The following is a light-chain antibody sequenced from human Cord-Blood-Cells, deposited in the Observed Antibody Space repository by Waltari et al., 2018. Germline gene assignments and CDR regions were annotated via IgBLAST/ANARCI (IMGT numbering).Light chain of an antibody. CDR2: AAS. Sequence: AIRMTQSPSSLSASTGDRVTITCRASQGISSYLAWYQQKPGKAPKLLIDAASTLRSGVPSRFSGSGSGTDFTLTISCLQSEDFATYYCQQYYSYPLTFGGGTKVEIK. V-gene: IGKV1-8*01. CDR1: QGISSY. J-gene: IGKJ4*01. CDR3: QQYYSYPLT.